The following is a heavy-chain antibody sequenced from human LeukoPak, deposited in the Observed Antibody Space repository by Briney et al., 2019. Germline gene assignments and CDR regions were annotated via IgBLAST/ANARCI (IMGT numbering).Heavy chain of an antibody. V-gene: IGHV4-31*03. D-gene: IGHD3-22*01. CDR1: GGSISSGGYY. CDR2: IYYSGST. Sequence: SQTLSLTCTVSGGSISSGGYYWSWIRQHPGQGLEWIGYIYYSGSTYYNPSLKSRVTISVDTSKNQFSLKLSSVTAADTAEYYCARLSHYDSSGYYYSDDAFDIWGQGKMVTVSS. J-gene: IGHJ3*02. CDR3: ARLSHYDSSGYYYSDDAFDI.